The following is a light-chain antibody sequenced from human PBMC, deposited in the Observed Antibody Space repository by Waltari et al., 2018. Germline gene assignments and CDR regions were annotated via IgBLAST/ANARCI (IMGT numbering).Light chain of an antibody. CDR2: GAS. CDR3: QQYGSSPYT. Sequence: EIVLTQSPGTLSLSPGERATLSCRASQSVSSSYLAWYQQKPGQAPRLLIYGASSRATGIADRFSSSGSGTDFTLTISRLEPEDFAVYYCQQYGSSPYTFGQGTKLEIK. V-gene: IGKV3-20*01. J-gene: IGKJ2*01. CDR1: QSVSSSY.